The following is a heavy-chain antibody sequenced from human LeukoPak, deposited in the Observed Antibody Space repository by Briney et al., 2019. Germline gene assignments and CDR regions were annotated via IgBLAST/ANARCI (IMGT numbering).Heavy chain of an antibody. CDR2: ISSSSGTI. Sequence: GGSLRLSCAASGFSFSSYIMYWGRQAPGEGVEWVSYISSSSGTIYYADSLKSRFTISRDNAKNSLYLQMNSLRAEDTAVYYCARVGDYQLLRGYCDYWGQGTLVTVSS. CDR1: GFSFSSYI. D-gene: IGHD2-2*01. CDR3: ARVGDYQLLRGYCDY. V-gene: IGHV3-48*01. J-gene: IGHJ4*02.